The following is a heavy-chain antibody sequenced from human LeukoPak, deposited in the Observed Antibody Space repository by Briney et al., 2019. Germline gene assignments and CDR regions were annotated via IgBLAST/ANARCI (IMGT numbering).Heavy chain of an antibody. CDR2: IIPIFGTA. CDR3: ASHRLTDYYYDSSGPKGMHDAFDI. V-gene: IGHV1-69*05. D-gene: IGHD3-22*01. J-gene: IGHJ3*02. Sequence: ASVKVSCKASGGTFSSYAISWVRQAPGQGLEWMGRIIPIFGTANYAQKFQGRVTITTDESTSTAYMELSSLRSEDTAVYYCASHRLTDYYYDSSGPKGMHDAFDIWGQGTMVTVSS. CDR1: GGTFSSYA.